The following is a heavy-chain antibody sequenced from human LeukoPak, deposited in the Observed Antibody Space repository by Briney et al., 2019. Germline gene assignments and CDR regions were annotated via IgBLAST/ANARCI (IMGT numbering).Heavy chain of an antibody. V-gene: IGHV4-61*01. D-gene: IGHD3/OR15-3a*01. CDR3: ARGGPLIWTVMDY. Sequence: AETDSLMCTLSGGSVSSGSYYWSWIRQPPGKGLEWIGYIYYSGSTNYNPSLKSRVTISVDTSKNQFSLKLSSVTAADTAVYYCARGGPLIWTVMDYWGQGTLVTVSS. CDR1: GGSVSSGSYY. CDR2: IYYSGST. J-gene: IGHJ4*02.